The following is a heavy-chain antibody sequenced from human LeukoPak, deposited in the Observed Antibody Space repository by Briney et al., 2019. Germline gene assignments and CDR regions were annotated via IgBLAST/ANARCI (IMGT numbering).Heavy chain of an antibody. V-gene: IGHV4-59*01. CDR3: ARGLFHSYYYGSGSYSKGSDY. CDR2: IYCSGGT. J-gene: IGHJ4*02. Sequence: ASESLSLTCTASGGSISSYYWSWIRQPPGKGLEWIGSIYCSGGTTYNPSLKIQVAISVDTSKNQCSLKLSSVTAADTAVYYCARGLFHSYYYGSGSYSKGSDYWGQGTLVTVSS. CDR1: GGSISSYY. D-gene: IGHD3-10*01.